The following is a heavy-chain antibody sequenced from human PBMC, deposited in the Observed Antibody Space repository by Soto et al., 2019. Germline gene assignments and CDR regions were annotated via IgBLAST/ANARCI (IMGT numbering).Heavy chain of an antibody. V-gene: IGHV4-61*01. J-gene: IGHJ4*02. CDR1: GGSVSSGSYY. CDR2: IYYSGST. Sequence: SETLSLTCTVSGGSVSSGSYYWSWIRQPPGKGLEWIGYIYYSGSTNYNPSLKRRVTISVDTSKNQFSLKLSSVTAADTAVYYCARFVRYCSSTSCYRFDYWGQGTLVTVSS. CDR3: ARFVRYCSSTSCYRFDY. D-gene: IGHD2-2*01.